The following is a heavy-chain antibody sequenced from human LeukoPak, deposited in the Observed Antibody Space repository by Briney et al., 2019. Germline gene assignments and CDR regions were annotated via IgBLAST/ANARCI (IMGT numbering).Heavy chain of an antibody. D-gene: IGHD3-9*01. J-gene: IGHJ5*02. V-gene: IGHV3-74*01. CDR3: ARGVGYYDILTGYFFDP. Sequence: GGSLRLSCAASGLTFSSYWMPWVRQAPGKGRGWASRINSDGSSTSYADSVKGRFTISRDNAKNTLYLQMNSLRAEDTAVYYCARGVGYYDILTGYFFDPWGQGTLVTVSS. CDR1: GLTFSSYW. CDR2: INSDGSST.